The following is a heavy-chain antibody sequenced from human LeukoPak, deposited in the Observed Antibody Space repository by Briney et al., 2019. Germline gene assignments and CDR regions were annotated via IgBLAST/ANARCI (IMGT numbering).Heavy chain of an antibody. CDR1: GYSFTNYW. CDR2: IYPADSDT. CDR3: ARHRRDGYIDDAFDI. D-gene: IGHD5-24*01. J-gene: IGHJ3*02. Sequence: GESLKISCKGSGYSFTNYWIGWVRQMPGKGLEWMGIIYPADSDTRYSPSFQGQATISADKSISTAYLQWSSLKASDTAMYYCARHRRDGYIDDAFDIWGQGTMVTVSS. V-gene: IGHV5-51*01.